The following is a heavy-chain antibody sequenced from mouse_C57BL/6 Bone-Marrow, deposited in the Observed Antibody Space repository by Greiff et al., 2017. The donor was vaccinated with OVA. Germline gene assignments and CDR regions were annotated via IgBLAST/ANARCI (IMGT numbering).Heavy chain of an antibody. CDR1: GYTFTSYW. CDR3: ARREVLRYYYAMDY. D-gene: IGHD1-1*01. J-gene: IGHJ4*01. V-gene: IGHV1-55*01. Sequence: QLKQPGAELVKPGASVKMSCKASGYTFTSYWITWVKQRPGQGLEWIGDIYPGSGSTNYNEKFKSKATLTVDTSSSTAYMQLSSLTSEDSAVYYCARREVLRYYYAMDYWGQGTSVTVSS. CDR2: IYPGSGST.